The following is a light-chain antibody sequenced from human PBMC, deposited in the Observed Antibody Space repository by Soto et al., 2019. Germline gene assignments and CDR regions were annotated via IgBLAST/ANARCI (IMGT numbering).Light chain of an antibody. CDR3: SSYTSSSTPLV. CDR1: SSDVGGNNY. V-gene: IGLV2-14*01. J-gene: IGLJ3*02. CDR2: EVS. Sequence: QSALTQPASVSGSPGQSITISCPGTSSDVGGNNYVSWYQHHPGKAPKLMIYEVSTRPSGVSNRFSGSKSGNTASLTISGLQAEDEADYYCSSYTSSSTPLVFGGGTQLTVL.